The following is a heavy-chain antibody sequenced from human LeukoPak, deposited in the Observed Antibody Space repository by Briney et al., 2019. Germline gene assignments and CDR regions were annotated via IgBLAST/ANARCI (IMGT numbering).Heavy chain of an antibody. D-gene: IGHD5-18*01. Sequence: GASVKVSCKASGYTFTDYHMHWVRQAPGHGLEWMGWIKLNSGDTNVSERFQDRVTMTRDTSISTAYMELSSLRSDDAAVYYCVRGTVYSYGFFDYWGHGTLVTVSS. J-gene: IGHJ4*01. V-gene: IGHV1-2*02. CDR3: VRGTVYSYGFFDY. CDR1: GYTFTDYH. CDR2: IKLNSGDT.